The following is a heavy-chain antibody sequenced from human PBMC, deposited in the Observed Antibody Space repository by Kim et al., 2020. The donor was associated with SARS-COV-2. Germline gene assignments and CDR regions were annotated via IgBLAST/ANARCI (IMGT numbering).Heavy chain of an antibody. D-gene: IGHD5-12*01. Sequence: SETLSLTCTVSGGSISSYYWSWIRQPPGKGLEWIGYIYYSGSTNYNPSLKSRVTISVDTSKNQFSLKLSSVTAADTAVYYCARDRRSGYDWGYYYYYGMDVWGQGTTVPVSS. CDR3: ARDRRSGYDWGYYYYYGMDV. V-gene: IGHV4-59*01. CDR2: IYYSGST. CDR1: GGSISSYY. J-gene: IGHJ6*02.